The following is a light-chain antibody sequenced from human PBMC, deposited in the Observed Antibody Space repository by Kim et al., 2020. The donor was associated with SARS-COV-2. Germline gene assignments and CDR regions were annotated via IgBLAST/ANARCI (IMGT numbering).Light chain of an antibody. J-gene: IGKJ3*01. CDR1: HDITNY. CDR2: GAS. Sequence: DIQLTQSPSSLSASVGDRVTITCQASHDITNYVNWYQQKSEKAPKLLISGASNLETGVPSRFGGSGSGRDFTFIISSLQPDDSATYYCQQYDDLPFTFGPGTKVDIK. V-gene: IGKV1-33*01. CDR3: QQYDDLPFT.